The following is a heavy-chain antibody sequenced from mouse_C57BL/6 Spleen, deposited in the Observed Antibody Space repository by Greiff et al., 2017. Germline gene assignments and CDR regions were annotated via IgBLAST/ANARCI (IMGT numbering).Heavy chain of an antibody. CDR1: GYTFTSYW. V-gene: IGHV1-72*01. D-gene: IGHD1-1*01. Sequence: VQLQQPGAELVKPGASVKLSCKASGYTFTSYWMHWVKQRPGRGLEWIGRIDPNSGGTKYNEKFKSKATLTVDKPSSTAYMQLSSLTSEDSAVYYCARKDYGSSSHYAMDYWGQGTSVTVSS. CDR3: ARKDYGSSSHYAMDY. CDR2: IDPNSGGT. J-gene: IGHJ4*01.